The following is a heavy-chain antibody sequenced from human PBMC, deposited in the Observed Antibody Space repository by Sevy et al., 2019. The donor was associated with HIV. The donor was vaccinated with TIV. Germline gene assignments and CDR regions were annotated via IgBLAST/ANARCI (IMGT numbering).Heavy chain of an antibody. CDR3: TRDAGYSVGWYPSNY. Sequence: GGPLRLSCAASGFSVSSHAMHWVRQAPGKGLEWVALLSYDGGAQYYADSVKGRFSISRDNSKNILYLQMNSLRPADTALYYCTRDAGYSVGWYPSNYWGQGTLVTVSS. CDR1: GFSVSSHA. V-gene: IGHV3-30*04. CDR2: LSYDGGAQ. D-gene: IGHD6-19*01. J-gene: IGHJ4*02.